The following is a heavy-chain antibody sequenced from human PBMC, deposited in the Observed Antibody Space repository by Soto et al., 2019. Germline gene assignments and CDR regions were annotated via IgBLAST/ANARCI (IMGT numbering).Heavy chain of an antibody. J-gene: IGHJ6*02. CDR2: SIPIIGRA. CDR3: AGPYDSSPSYYYYGMDV. Sequence: QVQLVQSGAEVKKPGSSVKVSCKASGGTFSSYAISWVRQAPGQGLEWMGGSIPIIGRANYAQKFQGRVTITADESTSTAYMELSSLRSEDTAVYYCAGPYDSSPSYYYYGMDVWGQGTTVTVSS. D-gene: IGHD3-22*01. V-gene: IGHV1-69*01. CDR1: GGTFSSYA.